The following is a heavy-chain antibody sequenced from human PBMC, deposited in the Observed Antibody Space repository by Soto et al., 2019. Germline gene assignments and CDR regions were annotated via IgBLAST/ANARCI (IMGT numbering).Heavy chain of an antibody. CDR2: ISAYNGNT. D-gene: IGHD2-15*01. Sequence: ASVKVSCKASGYTFTSYGISWVRQAPGQGLEWMGWISAYNGNTNYAQKLQGRVTMTTDTSTSTAYMELSSLKSEDTAVFYCARGYCSGGNCYSGMDVWGQGTMVTVSS. CDR3: ARGYCSGGNCYSGMDV. V-gene: IGHV1-18*04. J-gene: IGHJ6*02. CDR1: GYTFTSYG.